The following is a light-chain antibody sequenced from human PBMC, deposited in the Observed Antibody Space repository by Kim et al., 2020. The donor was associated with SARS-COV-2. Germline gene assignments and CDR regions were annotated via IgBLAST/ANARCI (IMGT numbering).Light chain of an antibody. CDR1: SSDVGGYNY. CDR2: DVS. Sequence: QSITISCTGSSSDVGGYNYVSWYQQHRGKAPKLRIYDVSTRPSGVSNRFSGSKSGNTASLTISGLQAEDEADYYCSSYTSSSTLVFGGGTQLTVL. CDR3: SSYTSSSTLV. J-gene: IGLJ2*01. V-gene: IGLV2-14*03.